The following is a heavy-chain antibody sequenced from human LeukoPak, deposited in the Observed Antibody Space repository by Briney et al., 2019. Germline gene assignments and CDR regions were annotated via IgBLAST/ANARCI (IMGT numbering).Heavy chain of an antibody. Sequence: GGSLRLSCAASGFTFSSYSMNWVRQAPGKGLEWVSVISGSGGNTYYADSVKGRFTISRDNSKNTLYLQMNSLRAEDTAVYYCAKVPVPVIGAAGPFDYWGQGTLVTVSS. V-gene: IGHV3-23*01. CDR1: GFTFSSYS. D-gene: IGHD6-13*01. CDR2: ISGSGGNT. J-gene: IGHJ4*02. CDR3: AKVPVPVIGAAGPFDY.